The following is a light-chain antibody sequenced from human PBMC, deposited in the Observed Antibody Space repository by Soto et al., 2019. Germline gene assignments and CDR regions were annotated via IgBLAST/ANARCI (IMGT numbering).Light chain of an antibody. CDR2: DAS. CDR1: QSISSW. V-gene: IGKV1-5*01. CDR3: QQYNSYLT. J-gene: IGKJ3*01. Sequence: DIQMTQSPSTLSASVGDRVTITCRASQSISSWLAWYQQKPGKAPKLLIYDASSLERGVPSRFSGSGSGTEFSLTLSSLQPDDFATYYCQQYNSYLTFGPGTKVDIK.